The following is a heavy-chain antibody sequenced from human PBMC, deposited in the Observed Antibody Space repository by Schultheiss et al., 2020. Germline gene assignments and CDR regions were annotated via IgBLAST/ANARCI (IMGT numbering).Heavy chain of an antibody. CDR2: INPNSGGT. Sequence: ASVKVACKASGYTFTDHYMHWVRQAPGQGLEWMGWINPNSGGTNYAQKFQGWVTMTRDTSTSTVYMELSSLRSEDTAVYYCARDFIMITFGGPGDYWGQGTLVTVSS. V-gene: IGHV1-2*04. CDR3: ARDFIMITFGGPGDY. J-gene: IGHJ4*02. D-gene: IGHD3-16*01. CDR1: GYTFTDHY.